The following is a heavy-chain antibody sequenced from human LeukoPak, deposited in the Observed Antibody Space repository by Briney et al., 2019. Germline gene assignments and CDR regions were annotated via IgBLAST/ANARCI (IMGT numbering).Heavy chain of an antibody. J-gene: IGHJ4*02. Sequence: GGSLRLSCAASGFTFSSYWMHWVRQAPGKGLVWVSRINSDGSSTSYADSVKGRFTISRDNAKNTLYLQMNSLRAEDTAVYYCARDRXRAAAGQGFDYWGQGTLVTVSS. CDR3: ARDRXRAAAGQGFDY. D-gene: IGHD6-13*01. CDR2: INSDGSST. V-gene: IGHV3-74*01. CDR1: GFTFSSYW.